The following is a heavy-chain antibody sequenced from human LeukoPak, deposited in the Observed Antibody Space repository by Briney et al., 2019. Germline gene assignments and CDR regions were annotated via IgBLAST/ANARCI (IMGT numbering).Heavy chain of an antibody. J-gene: IGHJ4*02. D-gene: IGHD5-18*01. Sequence: PGGSLRLSCAASGFTFSSYAMSWVRQAPGKGLEWVSAISGSGGSTYYADSVKGRFTISRDNSKNTLYLQMNSLRAEDTAVYYCAKDGRGYSYGRHWGLNYWGQGTLVTVSS. CDR2: ISGSGGST. V-gene: IGHV3-23*01. CDR1: GFTFSSYA. CDR3: AKDGRGYSYGRHWGLNY.